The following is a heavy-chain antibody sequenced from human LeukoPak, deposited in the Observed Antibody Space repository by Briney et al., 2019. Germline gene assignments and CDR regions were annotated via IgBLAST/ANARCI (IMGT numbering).Heavy chain of an antibody. V-gene: IGHV3-7*01. CDR1: GFTFSSYW. CDR2: MNQDGSER. CDR3: ARGGYYQFDY. Sequence: GGYLRLSCAASGFTFSSYWMSWVRQAPGKGLEWVANMNQDGSERYYVDSVKGRFTISRDNAKNSLYLQMNSLRADDTAVYYCARGGYYQFDYWGQGTLVTVSS. D-gene: IGHD1-26*01. J-gene: IGHJ4*02.